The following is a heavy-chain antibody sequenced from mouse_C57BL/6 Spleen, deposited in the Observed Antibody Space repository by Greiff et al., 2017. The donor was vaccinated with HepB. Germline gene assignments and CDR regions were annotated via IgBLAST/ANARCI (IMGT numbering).Heavy chain of an antibody. CDR3: ARGPYYYGSRDFDY. D-gene: IGHD1-1*01. Sequence: EVKLVESGGGLVKPGGSLKLSCAASGFTFSDYGMHWVRQAPEKGLEWVAYISSGSSTIYYADTVKGRFTISRDNAKNTLFLQMTSLRSEDTAMYYCARGPYYYGSRDFDYWGQGTTLTVSS. CDR2: ISSGSSTI. V-gene: IGHV5-17*01. J-gene: IGHJ2*01. CDR1: GFTFSDYG.